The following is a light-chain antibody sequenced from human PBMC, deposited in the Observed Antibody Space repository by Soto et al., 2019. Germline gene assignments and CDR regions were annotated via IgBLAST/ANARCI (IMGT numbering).Light chain of an antibody. CDR2: GIS. J-gene: IGKJ1*01. CDR3: HQRQSWPRT. V-gene: IGKV3-20*01. CDR1: QSVSSSD. Sequence: EIVLTQSPGTLSLSPGERATLSCRASQSVSSSDLAWYQQKPGQAPRLLMYGISRRATGIPDRFSGSGSGTDFTLTISDVQPEDFAVYYCHQRQSWPRTFGQGTKVDIK.